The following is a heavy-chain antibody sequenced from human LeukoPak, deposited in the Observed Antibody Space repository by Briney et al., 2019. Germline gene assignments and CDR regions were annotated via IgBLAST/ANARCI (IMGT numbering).Heavy chain of an antibody. CDR2: INAGNGNT. CDR1: GYTFTSYA. V-gene: IGHV1-3*01. J-gene: IGHJ4*02. CDR3: ARAYQIAARGVDY. Sequence: ASVNVSCKASGYTFTSYAMHWVRQAPGQRLEWMGWINAGNGNTKYSQKFQGRVTITRDTSASTAYMELRSLRSDDTAVYYCARAYQIAARGVDYWGQGTLVTVSS. D-gene: IGHD6-6*01.